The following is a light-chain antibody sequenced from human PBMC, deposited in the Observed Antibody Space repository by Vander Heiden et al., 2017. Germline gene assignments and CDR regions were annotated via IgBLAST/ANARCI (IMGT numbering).Light chain of an antibody. Sequence: SVLPPPPSASVPPGQRVTISCSGSSSNIGSNYVYWYQQLPGTAPKLLIYRNNQRPSGVPDRFSGSKSGTSASLAISGLRSEDEADYYCAAWDDSLSGWVFGGGTKLTVL. CDR2: RNN. V-gene: IGLV1-47*01. CDR3: AAWDDSLSGWV. J-gene: IGLJ3*02. CDR1: SSNIGSNY.